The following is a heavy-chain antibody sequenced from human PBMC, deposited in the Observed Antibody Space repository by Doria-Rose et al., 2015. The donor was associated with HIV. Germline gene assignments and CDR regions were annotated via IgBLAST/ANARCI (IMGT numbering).Heavy chain of an antibody. CDR3: ARVLSGTYDY. D-gene: IGHD1-26*01. V-gene: IGHV4-59*01. CDR1: GGSISHYY. J-gene: IGHJ4*02. CDR2: IFYTGST. Sequence: QVQLQQWGPGLVKPSETLSLTCSVSGGSISHYYWSWIRQPPGKGLEYIGAIFYTGSTNYSRSHKSRVSISIDTSKNKFSLRLSSVTAADTAVYYCARVLSGTYDYWGQGTLVTVSS.